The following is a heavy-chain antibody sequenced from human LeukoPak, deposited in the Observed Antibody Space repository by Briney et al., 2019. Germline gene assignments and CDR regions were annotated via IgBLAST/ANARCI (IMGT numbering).Heavy chain of an antibody. CDR1: GFTFSSYS. Sequence: GGSLRLSCAASGFTFSSYSMNWVRQAPGKGLEWVAVISYDGSNKYYVDSVKGRFTISRDNSKNTLYLHMNSLRAEDTAVYYCAKVNGDYEGYFQHWGQGTLVTVSS. J-gene: IGHJ1*01. D-gene: IGHD4-17*01. CDR3: AKVNGDYEGYFQH. CDR2: ISYDGSNK. V-gene: IGHV3-30*18.